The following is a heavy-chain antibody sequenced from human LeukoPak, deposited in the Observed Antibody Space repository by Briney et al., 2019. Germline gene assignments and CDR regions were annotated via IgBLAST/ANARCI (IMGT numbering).Heavy chain of an antibody. CDR3: ARDRGRSGYYPYYYYMDV. Sequence: ASVKVSCKASRYTFTSYYMHWVRQAPGQGLEWMGIINPSGGCTSYAQKFQGRVTMTRDTSTSTVYMELSSLRSEDTAVYYCARDRGRSGYYPYYYYMDVWGQGTTVTVSS. CDR2: INPSGGCT. J-gene: IGHJ6*03. V-gene: IGHV1-46*01. CDR1: RYTFTSYY. D-gene: IGHD3-3*01.